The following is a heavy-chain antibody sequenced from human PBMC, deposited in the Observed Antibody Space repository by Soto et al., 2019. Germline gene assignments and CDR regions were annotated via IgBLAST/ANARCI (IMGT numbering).Heavy chain of an antibody. CDR1: GGTFSSYA. CDR3: AKLTYYYDSSGHSPSYYYYYYGMDV. V-gene: IGHV1-69*13. Sequence: GPSVKVSCKASGGTFSSYAISWVRQAPGQGLEWMGGIIPIFGTANYAQKFQGRVTITADESTSTAYMELSSLRSEDTAVYYCAKLTYYYDSSGHSPSYYYYYYGMDVWGQGTTVAVS. J-gene: IGHJ6*02. CDR2: IIPIFGTA. D-gene: IGHD3-22*01.